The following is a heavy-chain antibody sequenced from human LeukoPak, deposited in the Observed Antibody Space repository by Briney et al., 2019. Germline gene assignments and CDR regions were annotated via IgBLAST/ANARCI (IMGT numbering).Heavy chain of an antibody. V-gene: IGHV4-61*01. D-gene: IGHD1-1*01. CDR2: IYYTGST. Sequence: SETLSLTCTVSGGSISSSSYYWSWIRQSPGKGLEWIGYIYYTGSTTYNPSLKSRVTMSADTSKNQFSLNLNSVTAADTAVYYCASQKLANDYWGQGTLVTVSS. J-gene: IGHJ4*02. CDR1: GGSISSSSYY. CDR3: ASQKLANDY.